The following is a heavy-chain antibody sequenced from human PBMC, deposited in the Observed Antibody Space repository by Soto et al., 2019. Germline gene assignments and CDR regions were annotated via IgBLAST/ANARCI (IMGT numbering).Heavy chain of an antibody. CDR1: GGSISSFY. CDR3: ARSFYP. V-gene: IGHV4-59*01. CDR2: IYYNGSA. Sequence: QVQLQESGPGLVKPSETLSLTCIVSGGSISSFYWSWIRQPPGKGLEWVGGIYYNGSATSNPSLKSRVTMSVDMSKNHLFLTLNSVTAADTAVYYCARSFYPWGQGTLVTVSS. J-gene: IGHJ5*02.